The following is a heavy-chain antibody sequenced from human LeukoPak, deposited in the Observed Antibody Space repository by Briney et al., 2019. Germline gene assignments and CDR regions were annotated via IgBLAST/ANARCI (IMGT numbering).Heavy chain of an antibody. J-gene: IGHJ4*02. CDR3: AGPYCSSTSCPQLGY. CDR1: GYTFTSYY. V-gene: IGHV1-46*01. CDR2: INPSGGST. D-gene: IGHD2-2*01. Sequence: ASVKVSCKASGYTFTSYYMHWVRQAPGQGLEWMGIINPSGGSTSYAQKFQGRVTMTRDTSTSTVYMELSSLRSEDTAVYYCAGPYCSSTSCPQLGYWGQGTLVTVSS.